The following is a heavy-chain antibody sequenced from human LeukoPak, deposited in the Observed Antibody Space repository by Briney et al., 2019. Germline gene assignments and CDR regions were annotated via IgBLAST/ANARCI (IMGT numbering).Heavy chain of an antibody. CDR3: ARVYEPCITVADSPPGV. CDR2: IHPNSGGT. V-gene: IGHV1-2*02. D-gene: IGHD6-19*01. J-gene: IGHJ3*01. CDR1: GYTFTGYY. Sequence: ASVKVSCKASGYTFTGYYMHWVRQAPGQGLEWMGWIHPNSGGTNYAQKFQGRVTMTRDTSISTAYMELSRLRSDDTAVYYCARVYEPCITVADSPPGVWGQGTMVTVSS.